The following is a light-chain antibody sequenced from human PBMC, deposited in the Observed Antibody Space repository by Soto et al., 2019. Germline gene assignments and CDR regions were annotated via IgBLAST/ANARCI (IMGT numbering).Light chain of an antibody. CDR1: QTISTY. Sequence: DIQMTQSPSSLSASVGDRVTITCRASQTISTYLNWYQQKPGKAPKLLIYAACHLQSGVPSRFSGSGSGTDLTITINSLQPEDIATYFCQQSYSPVWTFGQGTRVEVK. CDR3: QQSYSPVWT. CDR2: AAC. J-gene: IGKJ1*01. V-gene: IGKV1-39*01.